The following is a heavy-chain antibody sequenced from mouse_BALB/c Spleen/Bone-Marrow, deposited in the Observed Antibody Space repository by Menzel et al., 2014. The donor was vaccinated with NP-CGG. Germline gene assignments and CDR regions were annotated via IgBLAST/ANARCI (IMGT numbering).Heavy chain of an antibody. CDR3: ARDWDYYAMDY. CDR1: GYTFXDYY. V-gene: IGHV1-77*01. D-gene: IGHD4-1*01. Sequence: QVQLQQSGAELARPGASVKLSCKASGYTFXDYYINWVKQRTGQGLEWIGEIYPGSGNTYYNEKFKGKATLTADKSSSTAYMQLSSLTSGDSAVYFCARDWDYYAMDYWGQGTSVTVSS. J-gene: IGHJ4*01. CDR2: IYPGSGNT.